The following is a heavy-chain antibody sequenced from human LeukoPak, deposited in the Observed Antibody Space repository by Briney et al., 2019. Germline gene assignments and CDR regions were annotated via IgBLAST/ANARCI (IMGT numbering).Heavy chain of an antibody. CDR2: IYYSGST. D-gene: IGHD2-21*01. V-gene: IGHV4-39*07. CDR1: GGSISSSSYY. Sequence: PSETLSLTCTVSGGSISSSSYYWGWIRQPPGKGLEWIGSIYYSGSTYYNPSLKSRVTISVDTSKNQFSLKLSSVTAADTAVYHCARGVRSHYFDYWGQGTLVTVSS. CDR3: ARGVRSHYFDY. J-gene: IGHJ4*02.